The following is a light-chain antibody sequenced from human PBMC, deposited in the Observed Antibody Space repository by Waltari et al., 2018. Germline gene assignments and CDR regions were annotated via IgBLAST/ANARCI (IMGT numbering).Light chain of an antibody. J-gene: IGLJ1*01. CDR1: SSDVGNYNL. CDR2: EVT. CDR3: CSYAGLGIYV. V-gene: IGLV2-23*02. Sequence: QSGLTQPASVSGAPGQSITISCTGTSSDVGNYNLVSWYQQYPGKAPKLMVYEVTKRTSGVSERFSGSKSGSTASLTIYGLQSEDEADYYCCSYAGLGIYVFGTGTKVTVL.